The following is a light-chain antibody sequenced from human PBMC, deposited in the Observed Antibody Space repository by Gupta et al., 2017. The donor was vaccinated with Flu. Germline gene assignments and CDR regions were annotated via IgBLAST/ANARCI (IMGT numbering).Light chain of an antibody. CDR1: RSTIGTNY. J-gene: IGLJ2*01. CDR3: AAWADTLSGPGI. V-gene: IGLV1-47*01. CDR2: RNN. Sequence: QSVLTQPPSASGAPGQRVTISCSGSRSTIGTNYIYWYQQLPGTAPKLLIYRNNQRPSGVPDRFSGSKSATSASLAISGLRPEDEADYYCAAWADTLSGPGIFGGGTKLTVL.